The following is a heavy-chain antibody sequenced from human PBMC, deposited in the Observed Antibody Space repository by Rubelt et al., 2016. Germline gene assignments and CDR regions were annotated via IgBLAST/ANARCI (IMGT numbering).Heavy chain of an antibody. CDR3: AKPQGGDAFDY. D-gene: IGHD5-24*01. Sequence: GFTFSSYGMHWVRQAPGKGLEWVAVISYDGSNKYYADSVKGRFTISRDNSKNTLYLQMNSLRAEDTAVYYCAKPQGGDAFDYWGQGTLVTVSS. CDR2: ISYDGSNK. J-gene: IGHJ4*02. V-gene: IGHV3-30*18. CDR1: GFTFSSYG.